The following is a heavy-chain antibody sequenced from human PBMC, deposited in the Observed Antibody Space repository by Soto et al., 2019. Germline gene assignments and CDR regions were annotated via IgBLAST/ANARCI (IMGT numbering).Heavy chain of an antibody. V-gene: IGHV3-15*01. CDR3: SPSNY. CDR2: IKSKTDGGTT. J-gene: IGHJ4*02. Sequence: EVQLVESGGGLVKPGGSLRLSCAASGFTFSYAWMNWVRQAPGKGLEWVARIKSKTDGGTTDYAAPVKGRFTISRDDSNNTLYLQMNSLKTEDTAVYYCSPSNYWGQGTLVTVSS. CDR1: GFTFSYAW.